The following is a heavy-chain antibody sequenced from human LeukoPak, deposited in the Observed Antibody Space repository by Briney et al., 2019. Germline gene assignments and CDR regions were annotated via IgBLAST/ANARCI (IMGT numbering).Heavy chain of an antibody. Sequence: GESLRLSCAASGFTFSSYAMHWVRQAPGKGLEWVAVISYDGSNKYYADSVKGRFTISRDNSKNTLYLQMNSLRAEDTAVYYCARAGYYDSSGYYAEYFQHWGQGTLVTVSS. J-gene: IGHJ1*01. CDR1: GFTFSSYA. D-gene: IGHD3-22*01. CDR3: ARAGYYDSSGYYAEYFQH. CDR2: ISYDGSNK. V-gene: IGHV3-30*04.